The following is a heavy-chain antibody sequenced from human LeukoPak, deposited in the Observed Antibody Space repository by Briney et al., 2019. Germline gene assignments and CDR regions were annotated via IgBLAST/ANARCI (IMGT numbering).Heavy chain of an antibody. Sequence: PGRSLRLSCTASGFTFGDYAMSWVRQAPGKGLEWVGFIRSKAYGGTTEYAASVKGRFTISRGDSISIDYLQMNSLKTEDTAVYYCTRDPLYSSSWCDDFDYWGQGTLVTVPS. CDR1: GFTFGDYA. V-gene: IGHV3-49*04. CDR3: TRDPLYSSSWCDDFDY. CDR2: IRSKAYGGTT. D-gene: IGHD6-13*01. J-gene: IGHJ4*02.